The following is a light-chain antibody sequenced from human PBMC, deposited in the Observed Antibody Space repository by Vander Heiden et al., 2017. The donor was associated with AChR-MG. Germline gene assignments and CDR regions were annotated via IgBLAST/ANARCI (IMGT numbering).Light chain of an antibody. CDR3: CSYAGSYKV. Sequence: QSALTQPRTVSWSPRQSATISCTGTSSDVGGYNYVSWHQPPPGTAPHPMIYYVSKRPSGVPDRFSGSKSGNTASLTISGLQAEDEADYYCCSYAGSYKVFGGGTKLTVL. CDR2: YVS. V-gene: IGLV2-11*01. J-gene: IGLJ2*01. CDR1: SSDVGGYNY.